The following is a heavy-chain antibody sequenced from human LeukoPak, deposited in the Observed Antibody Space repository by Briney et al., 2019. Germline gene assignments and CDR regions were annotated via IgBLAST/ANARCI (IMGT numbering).Heavy chain of an antibody. V-gene: IGHV4-34*01. J-gene: IGHJ4*02. D-gene: IGHD3-10*01. Sequence: SETLSLTCAVYGESFSGHYWTWIRQPPGKGLEWIGENNHSGSTTHNPSLNNRVTISIDTSKNQFSLKLRSVTAADTAVYYCARPRYVSGSLDSWGQGTLVTVSS. CDR2: NNHSGST. CDR3: ARPRYVSGSLDS. CDR1: GESFSGHY.